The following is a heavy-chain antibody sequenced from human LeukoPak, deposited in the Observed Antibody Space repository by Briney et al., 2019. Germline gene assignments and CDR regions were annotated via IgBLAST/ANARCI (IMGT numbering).Heavy chain of an antibody. Sequence: ASVKVSCKASGYTLTSYDINWVRQATGQGLEWMGWMNPNSGYKGYAQKFQGRVTMTRNTSISTAYMELSSLRSEDTAVYYCARGGIAAAVSWGQGTLVTVSS. CDR2: MNPNSGYK. D-gene: IGHD6-13*01. V-gene: IGHV1-8*01. CDR1: GYTLTSYD. J-gene: IGHJ5*02. CDR3: ARGGIAAAVS.